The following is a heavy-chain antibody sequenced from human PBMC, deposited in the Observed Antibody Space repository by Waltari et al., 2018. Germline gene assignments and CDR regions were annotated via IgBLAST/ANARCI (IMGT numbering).Heavy chain of an antibody. CDR2: IYYSGST. V-gene: IGHV4-61*10. CDR3: ARDERANDILTGRYYYYYGMDV. Sequence: QVQLQESAPGLVMPSATLSLTCTVSGGSVSSGSYYWCWIRQPTGTGLEWIGYIYYSGSTNYNPPLKRRVTISVDTSKNQFSRKLSSGTAAETGVYDCARDERANDILTGRYYYYYGMDVWGQGTTVTVSS. J-gene: IGHJ6*02. D-gene: IGHD3-9*01. CDR1: GGSVSSGSYY.